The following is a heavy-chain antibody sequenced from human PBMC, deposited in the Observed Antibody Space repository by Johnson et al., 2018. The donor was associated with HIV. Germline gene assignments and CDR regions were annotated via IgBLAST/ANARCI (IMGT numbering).Heavy chain of an antibody. V-gene: IGHV3-15*01. D-gene: IGHD1-26*01. CDR1: GLTLRNAW. J-gene: IGHJ3*02. CDR3: TTDLVGIVGATQDAFDI. CDR2: IKREVDGGTT. Sequence: EVQLVESGGGLVKPGGSLRLSCAASGLTLRNAWMTWVRQAPGKGLEWVGHIKREVDGGTTDYAAPVKGRFTISRDDSKNKLYLQMNSLKTEDTAVYYCTTDLVGIVGATQDAFDIWGQGTMVTVSS.